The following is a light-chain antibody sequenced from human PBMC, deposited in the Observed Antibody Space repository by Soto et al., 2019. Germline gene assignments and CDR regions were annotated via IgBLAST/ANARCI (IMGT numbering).Light chain of an antibody. Sequence: DIQMTQSPSSLSASVGDRVTISCRASQSISTYLNWYQQKPGTAPRLHIYRASSVKSGVPPRFSGSGSGRDFTLTISSLRPEDIATYFCQQSYSSPPWTFGQGTKVEVK. CDR1: QSISTY. J-gene: IGKJ1*01. CDR2: RAS. V-gene: IGKV1-39*01. CDR3: QQSYSSPPWT.